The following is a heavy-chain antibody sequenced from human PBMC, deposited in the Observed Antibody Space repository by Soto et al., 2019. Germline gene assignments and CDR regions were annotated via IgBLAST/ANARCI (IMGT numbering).Heavy chain of an antibody. CDR3: ARGGKLWLHQDWFDP. CDR1: GYTFTGYY. CDR2: IKHNSGGT. Sequence: QVQLVQSGAEVKKPGASVKVSCKASGYTFTGYYMHRVRQAPGQGLEWLGWIKHNSGGTNCAQKFQGRVTMTRDTSISTAYMELSRLRSDDTAVYYCARGGKLWLHQDWFDPWGQGTLVTVSS. D-gene: IGHD5-18*01. J-gene: IGHJ5*02. V-gene: IGHV1-2*02.